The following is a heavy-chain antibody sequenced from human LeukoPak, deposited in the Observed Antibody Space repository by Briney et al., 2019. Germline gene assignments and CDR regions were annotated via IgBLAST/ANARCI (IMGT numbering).Heavy chain of an antibody. CDR1: GLSFSRYW. CDR2: IKQDGSEK. Sequence: GGSLRLSCAASGLSFSRYWMSWVRQAPGKGLEWVANIKQDGSEKYYVDSVRGRFTISRDNAKNSLYLQMNSLRAEDTAVYYYARVRGNYYMDVWGQGTTVTVSS. J-gene: IGHJ6*02. CDR3: ARVRGNYYMDV. D-gene: IGHD1-26*01. V-gene: IGHV3-7*02.